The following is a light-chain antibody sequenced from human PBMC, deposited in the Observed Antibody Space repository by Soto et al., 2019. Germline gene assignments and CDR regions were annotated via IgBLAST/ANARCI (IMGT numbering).Light chain of an antibody. CDR1: QSISSW. Sequence: DIQMTQSPSTLSASVGDRVTITCRASQSISSWLTWYQQKAGQAPKLLIYKAAIVESGVPSRFSGSGSGTEFTPTISSLQPDDSATYYCQQYSYFETFGQGTRVEVK. V-gene: IGKV1-5*03. CDR3: QQYSYFET. J-gene: IGKJ1*01. CDR2: KAA.